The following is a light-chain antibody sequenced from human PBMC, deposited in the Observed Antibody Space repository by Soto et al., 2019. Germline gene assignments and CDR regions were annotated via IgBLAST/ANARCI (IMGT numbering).Light chain of an antibody. CDR3: QQYGSSPPT. CDR1: QSVSSY. Sequence: EIVLTQSPATLSLSPGERATLSCRASQSVSSYLAWYQQKPGRAPRLLIYNASNRATGIPARFSGSGSGTDFTLTINRLEPEDFALYYCQQYGSSPPTFGQGTKVDI. CDR2: NAS. V-gene: IGKV3D-20*01. J-gene: IGKJ1*01.